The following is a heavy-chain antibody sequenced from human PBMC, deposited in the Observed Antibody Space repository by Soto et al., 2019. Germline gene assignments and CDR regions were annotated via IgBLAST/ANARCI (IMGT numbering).Heavy chain of an antibody. V-gene: IGHV3-30-3*01. J-gene: IGHJ4*02. CDR3: ARDLGQWLVGAYFDY. Sequence: QVQLVESGGGVVQPGRSLRLSCAASGFTFSSYAMHWVRQAPGKGLEWVAVISYDGSNKYYADSVKGRFTISRDNSKNTLYLQMNSLRAEDTAVYYCARDLGQWLVGAYFDYWGQGTLVTVSS. D-gene: IGHD6-19*01. CDR1: GFTFSSYA. CDR2: ISYDGSNK.